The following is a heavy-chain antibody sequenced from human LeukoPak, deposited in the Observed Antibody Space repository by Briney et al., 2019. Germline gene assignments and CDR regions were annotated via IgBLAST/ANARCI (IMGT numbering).Heavy chain of an antibody. CDR3: ARAPGSGFDY. V-gene: IGHV3-30*04. CDR1: RFTFSHYA. J-gene: IGHJ4*02. CDR2: ISYDGSNK. Sequence: GGSLRLSCAASRFTFSHYAMHWVRQAPGKGLEWVALISYDGSNKYFADSVKGRFTISRDNSKNTLYLQMNSLRAEDTAVYYCARAPGSGFDYWGQGTLVTVSS. D-gene: IGHD1-14*01.